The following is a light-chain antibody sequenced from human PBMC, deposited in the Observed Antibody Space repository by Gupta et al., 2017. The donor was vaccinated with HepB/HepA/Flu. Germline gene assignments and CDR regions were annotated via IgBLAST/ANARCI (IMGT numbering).Light chain of an antibody. CDR1: SSDVGYYNR. CDR3: SSYTSSNTWV. CDR2: EVT. J-gene: IGLJ3*02. Sequence: QSALTQPPSVSGSPGQSVTISCTGTSSDVGYYNRVSWYQQPPGAVPKLIIYEVTRRPSGVPDRFSGSKSGNTASLTISGLKAEDEADYYCSSYTSSNTWVFGGGTKLTVL. V-gene: IGLV2-18*02.